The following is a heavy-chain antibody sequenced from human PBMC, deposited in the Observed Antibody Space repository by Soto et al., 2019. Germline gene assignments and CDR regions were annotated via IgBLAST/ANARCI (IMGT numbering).Heavy chain of an antibody. CDR3: ARGAAAGTNYYYGMDV. CDR2: IIPIFGTA. Sequence: QVPLVQSGAEVKKPGSSVKVSCKASGGTFSSYAISWVRQAPGQGLEWMGGIIPIFGTANYAQKFQGRVTITADKSTSTAYMELSSLRSEDTAVYYCARGAAAGTNYYYGMDVWGQGTTVTVSS. V-gene: IGHV1-69*06. CDR1: GGTFSSYA. J-gene: IGHJ6*02. D-gene: IGHD6-13*01.